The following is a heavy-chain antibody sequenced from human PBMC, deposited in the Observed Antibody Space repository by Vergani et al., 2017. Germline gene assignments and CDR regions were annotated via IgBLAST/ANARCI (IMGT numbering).Heavy chain of an antibody. D-gene: IGHD1-7*01. CDR2: IIAGSTDR. J-gene: IGHJ4*02. V-gene: IGHV3-21*01. CDR3: VKGKGTFEN. CDR1: GFTFDCFS. Sequence: EVQLVESGGGLVKPGGPLRLSCVASGFTFDCFSMNWVRPAPGKGLEWVSSIIAGSTDRNYADFVKVRFTISRDNSKNMVFIQMNSLRPEYTAVYYCVKGKGTFENWGQGTLVTVSS.